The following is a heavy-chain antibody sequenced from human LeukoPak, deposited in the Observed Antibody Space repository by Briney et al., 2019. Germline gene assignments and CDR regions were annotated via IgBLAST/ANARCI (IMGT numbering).Heavy chain of an antibody. CDR3: ARWEGYYGSRAPFDY. J-gene: IGHJ4*02. CDR2: IYYSGST. CDR1: GGSISSSSYY. Sequence: SETLSLTCTVSGGSISSSSYYWGWIRQPPGKGLEWIGSIYYSGSTYYNPSLKSRVTISVDTSKNQFSLKLSSVTAADTAVYYCARWEGYYGSRAPFDYWGQGTLVTVSS. V-gene: IGHV4-39*01. D-gene: IGHD3-10*01.